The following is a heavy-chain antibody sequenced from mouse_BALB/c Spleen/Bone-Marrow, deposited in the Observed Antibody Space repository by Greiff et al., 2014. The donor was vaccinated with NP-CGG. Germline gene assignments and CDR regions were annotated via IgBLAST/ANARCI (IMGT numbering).Heavy chain of an antibody. Sequence: DLVKPGASVKLSCKASGYTFTSYWINWIKQRHGMGLEWIGRIDPGSGSTYYNEMFKGKATLTVDTSSSTAYIQLSSLSSEDSAVYFCARRYFDVWGAGTTVTVSS. V-gene: IGHV1S41*01. CDR2: IDPGSGST. CDR3: ARRYFDV. CDR1: GYTFTSYW. J-gene: IGHJ1*01.